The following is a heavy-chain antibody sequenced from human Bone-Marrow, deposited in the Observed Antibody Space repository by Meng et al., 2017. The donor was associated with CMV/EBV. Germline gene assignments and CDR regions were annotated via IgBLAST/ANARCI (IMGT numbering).Heavy chain of an antibody. J-gene: IGHJ3*02. CDR1: GGTFSSYA. D-gene: IGHD1-1*01. CDR2: IIPIFGTA. CDR3: ARDSPLNGNDLGTAFDI. Sequence: SVKVSCKASGGTFSSYAISWVRQAPGQGLEWMGGIIPIFGTANYAQKFQGRVTITTDESTSTAYMELSSLRSENTAVYYCARDSPLNGNDLGTAFDIWGQGTMVTVSS. V-gene: IGHV1-69*05.